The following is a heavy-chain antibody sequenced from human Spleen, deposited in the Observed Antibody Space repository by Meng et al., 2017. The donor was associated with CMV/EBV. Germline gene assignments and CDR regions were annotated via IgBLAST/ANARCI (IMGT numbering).Heavy chain of an antibody. D-gene: IGHD3-3*01. CDR2: ISGSGGST. Sequence: GGSLRLSCAASGFTFSSYAMSWVRQAPGKGLEWVSAISGSGGSTYYADSVKGRFTISRDNSKNTLYLQMNSLRAEDTAVYYCAKEGNDFWSGYYHRYYFDYWGQGTLVTVSS. CDR3: AKEGNDFWSGYYHRYYFDY. V-gene: IGHV3-23*01. J-gene: IGHJ4*02. CDR1: GFTFSSYA.